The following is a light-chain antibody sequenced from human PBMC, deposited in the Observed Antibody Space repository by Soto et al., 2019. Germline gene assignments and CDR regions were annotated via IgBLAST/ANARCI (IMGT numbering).Light chain of an antibody. CDR1: SSDVGGYIY. CDR3: SSYTSSSTLV. V-gene: IGLV2-14*01. J-gene: IGLJ2*01. Sequence: QSALTQPASVSGSPGQSLTISCTGTSSDVGGYIYVSWYQQHPGKAPKLMIYDVSNRPSGVSNRFSGSKSGNTASLTISGLQAADEADYYCSSYTSSSTLVFGGGTKLTVL. CDR2: DVS.